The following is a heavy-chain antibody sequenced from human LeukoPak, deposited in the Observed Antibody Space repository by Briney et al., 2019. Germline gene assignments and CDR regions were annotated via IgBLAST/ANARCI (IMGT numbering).Heavy chain of an antibody. V-gene: IGHV3-7*01. CDR3: AGGDLRD. CDR1: GFTFRDHW. J-gene: IGHJ4*02. CDR2: MNEDGSGT. Sequence: GGSLRLSCAASGFTFRDHWKSWVRQAPGRGLEWLATMNEDGSGTYYVDSVTGRFTISSDNAKSSLFLQMNSLRAEDTAVYYCAGGDLRDWGQGAQVTVSS.